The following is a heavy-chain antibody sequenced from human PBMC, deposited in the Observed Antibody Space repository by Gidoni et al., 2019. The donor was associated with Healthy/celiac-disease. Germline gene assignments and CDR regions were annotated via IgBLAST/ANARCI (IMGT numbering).Heavy chain of an antibody. V-gene: IGHV3-30-3*01. CDR1: GFTFSSYA. D-gene: IGHD1-26*01. J-gene: IGHJ3*02. CDR3: ARTRSYYSDAFDI. CDR2: ISYDGSNK. Sequence: QVQLVESGGGVVQPGRSLRLSCAASGFTFSSYAMHWVRQAPGKGLEWVAVISYDGSNKYYADSVKGRFTISRDNSKNTLYLQMNSLRAEDTAVYYCARTRSYYSDAFDIWGQGTMVTVSS.